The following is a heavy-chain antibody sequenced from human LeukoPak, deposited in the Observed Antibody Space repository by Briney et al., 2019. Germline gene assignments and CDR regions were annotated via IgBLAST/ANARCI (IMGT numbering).Heavy chain of an antibody. V-gene: IGHV3-33*08. CDR3: ARDPGDTEYYFDY. J-gene: IGHJ4*02. CDR2: IWYDGSNK. CDR1: GFTFSNYG. D-gene: IGHD5-18*01. Sequence: GGSLRLSCAGAGFTFSNYGMHWVRQAPGKGLEWVAIIWYDGSNKYYTDSVKGRFTISRDNSKNTLYLQMNSLRAEDTAVYYCARDPGDTEYYFDYWGQGTLVTVSS.